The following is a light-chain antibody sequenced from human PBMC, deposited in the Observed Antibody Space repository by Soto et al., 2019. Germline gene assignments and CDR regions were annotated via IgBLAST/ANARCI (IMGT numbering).Light chain of an antibody. CDR1: QSVRYNF. V-gene: IGKV3-20*01. CDR3: QQYGSSPLT. J-gene: IGKJ4*01. Sequence: EIVLTQSPGTLSLSPGERATLSCRASQSVRYNFLAWYQQKPGQAPRLLIYGASSRATGIPDRFSGSGSGTDFTLTISRLEPEDFAVYYCQQYGSSPLTFGGGTQVEIK. CDR2: GAS.